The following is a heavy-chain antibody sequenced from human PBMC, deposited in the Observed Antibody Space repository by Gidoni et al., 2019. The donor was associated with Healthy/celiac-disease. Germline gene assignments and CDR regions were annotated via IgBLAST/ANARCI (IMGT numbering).Heavy chain of an antibody. CDR2: IYYSGST. CDR1: GGSISSGGYY. J-gene: IGHJ4*02. D-gene: IGHD2-2*01. CDR3: ARGRPAATGYYFDY. Sequence: QVQLQESGPGLVKPSQTLSLTCTVSGGSISSGGYYWSWIRQHPGKGLEWIGYIYYSGSTYYNPSLKSRVTISVDTSKNQFSLKLSSVTAADTAVYYCARGRPAATGYYFDYWGQGTLVTVSS. V-gene: IGHV4-31*03.